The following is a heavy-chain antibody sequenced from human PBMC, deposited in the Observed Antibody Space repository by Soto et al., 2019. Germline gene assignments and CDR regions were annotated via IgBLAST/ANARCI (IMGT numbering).Heavy chain of an antibody. Sequence: QVQLVQSGAEVKKPGSSVTVSCKTSGGTFSKDAINWVRQAPGQGLEWMGLLIPVFGSPIYAQKIQGRIRITADESPSTAFMDLSSLRSEDTAVYYCTRVLGYTFEPGKTRYYAMDVWGQGTTVSVSS. CDR2: LIPVFGSP. CDR1: GGTFSKDA. J-gene: IGHJ6*02. D-gene: IGHD5-18*01. CDR3: TRVLGYTFEPGKTRYYAMDV. V-gene: IGHV1-69*01.